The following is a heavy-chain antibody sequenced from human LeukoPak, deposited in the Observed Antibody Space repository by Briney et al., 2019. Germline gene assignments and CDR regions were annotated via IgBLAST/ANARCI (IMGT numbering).Heavy chain of an antibody. CDR1: GGTFINYA. J-gene: IGHJ5*02. CDR2: IIPMFGTA. Sequence: ASVTVSFKASGGTFINYAISWVRQAPGQGLEWLGGIIPMFGTAKYAQKFQGRVTITTDESTTTAYMELISLRFEDTAVYYCLRRQALRGRHRAFDPWGQGTLVTVTS. CDR3: LRRQALRGRHRAFDP. D-gene: IGHD6-25*01. V-gene: IGHV1-69*05.